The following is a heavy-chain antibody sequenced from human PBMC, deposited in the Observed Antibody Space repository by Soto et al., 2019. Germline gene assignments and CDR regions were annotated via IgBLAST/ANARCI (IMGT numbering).Heavy chain of an antibody. J-gene: IGHJ6*02. V-gene: IGHV1-2*02. Sequence: GASVKVSCKASGYTFTGYYMHWVRQAPGQGLEWMGWINPNSGGTNYAQKLQGRVTMTRDTSISTAYMELSRLRSDDTAVYYCARDLMVRGDYYYYYGMDVWGQGTTVTVSS. CDR1: GYTFTGYY. D-gene: IGHD3-10*01. CDR2: INPNSGGT. CDR3: ARDLMVRGDYYYYYGMDV.